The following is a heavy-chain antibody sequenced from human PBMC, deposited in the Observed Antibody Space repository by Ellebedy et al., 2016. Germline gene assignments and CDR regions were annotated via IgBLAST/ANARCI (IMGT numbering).Heavy chain of an antibody. CDR3: ARGAMGV. CDR1: GFTFSSYA. Sequence: GESLKISXAASGFTFSSYAMSWVRQAPGKGLEWVANIKQDGSEIYYVDSVKGRFTISRGNAKNSLYLQMNSLRAEDTAVYYCARGAMGVWGKGTTVTVSS. CDR2: IKQDGSEI. J-gene: IGHJ6*03. V-gene: IGHV3-7*04.